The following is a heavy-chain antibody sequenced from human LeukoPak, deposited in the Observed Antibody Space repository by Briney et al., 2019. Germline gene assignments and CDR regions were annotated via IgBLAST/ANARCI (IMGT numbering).Heavy chain of an antibody. CDR2: TYYRSKWYN. CDR1: GDSVSSNSAA. J-gene: IGHJ6*02. V-gene: IGHV6-1*01. Sequence: SQTLSLTCAISGDSVSSNSAAWNWIRQSPSRGLEWLGRTYYRSKWYNDYAVSVKSRITINPDTSKNQFSLQLNSVTPEDTAVYYCARVRGDPDSSSFYYYYYGMDVWGQGTTVTVSS. D-gene: IGHD6-13*01. CDR3: ARVRGDPDSSSFYYYYYGMDV.